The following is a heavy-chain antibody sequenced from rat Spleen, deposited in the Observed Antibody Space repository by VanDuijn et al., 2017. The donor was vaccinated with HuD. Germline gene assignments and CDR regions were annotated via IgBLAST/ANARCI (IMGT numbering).Heavy chain of an antibody. CDR2: ISSDGGRN. Sequence: EVQLVESDGGLVQPGRSLKLSCAASGFTFSDYYMAWVRQAPTKGLEWVATISSDGGRNFYRDSVKGRFTISRDNAKSSLYLQMDSLRSEDTATYYCATSIAAFYVMDAWGQGASVTVSS. CDR1: GFTFSDYY. CDR3: ATSIAAFYVMDA. V-gene: IGHV5-29*01. J-gene: IGHJ4*01. D-gene: IGHD1-2*01.